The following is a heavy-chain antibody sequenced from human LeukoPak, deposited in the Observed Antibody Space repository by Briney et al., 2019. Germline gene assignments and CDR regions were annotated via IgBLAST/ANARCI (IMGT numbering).Heavy chain of an antibody. Sequence: GRSLRLSCAASGFTFSSYAMSWVRQAPGKGPEWVSTISIDGGRTYYADSVKGRFTVSRDTSKNTLYLQMNSLRAEDTAVYYCARKGIGSSRYQNMDVWGKGTKVTVSS. CDR2: ISIDGGRT. CDR1: GFTFSSYA. CDR3: ARKGIGSSRYQNMDV. D-gene: IGHD6-25*01. J-gene: IGHJ6*03. V-gene: IGHV3-23*01.